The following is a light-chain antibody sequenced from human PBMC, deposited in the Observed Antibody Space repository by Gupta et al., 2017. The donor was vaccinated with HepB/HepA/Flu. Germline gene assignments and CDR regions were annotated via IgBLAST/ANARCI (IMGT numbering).Light chain of an antibody. CDR3: HSADIANYWV. CDR2: KDS. Sequence: SYDLTQPPPVSVSPGQPATIHRSGDPFPYRYAYWYQQKPGQAPVLIIFKDSLRPSGIPERFSGSISGTIVTLTISGVQPEDDAVYHCHSADIANYWVFGGGTKLTVL. J-gene: IGLJ3*02. CDR1: PFPYRY. V-gene: IGLV3-25*03.